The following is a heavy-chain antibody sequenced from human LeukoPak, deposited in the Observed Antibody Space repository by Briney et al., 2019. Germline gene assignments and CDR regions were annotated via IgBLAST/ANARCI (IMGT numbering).Heavy chain of an antibody. V-gene: IGHV5-51*01. CDR1: GYSFTSYW. Sequence: PGESLKISCKGSGYSFTSYWIGWVRQMPGKGLEWMGIIYPGDSDTRYNPSFQGQVTISADKSISTAYLQWGSLKASDTAMYYCARLPTRFLEWLSWYYFDYWGQGTLVTVSS. CDR3: ARLPTRFLEWLSWYYFDY. CDR2: IYPGDSDT. D-gene: IGHD3-3*01. J-gene: IGHJ4*02.